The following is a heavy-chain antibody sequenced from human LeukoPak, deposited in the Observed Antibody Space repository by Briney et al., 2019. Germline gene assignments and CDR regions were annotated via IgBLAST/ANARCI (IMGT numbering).Heavy chain of an antibody. V-gene: IGHV4-4*02. CDR2: IHHSASP. Sequence: TSETLSLTCAVSGASITSNWWSWVRQSPGKGLEWIGEIHHSASPNYNTSLKSRVTLSLDKSQNQFSLKVTSVTAADTAVYYCARHIGILGKWGFDYWGQGTLVTVSS. CDR1: GASITSNW. J-gene: IGHJ4*02. CDR3: ARHIGILGKWGFDY. D-gene: IGHD2/OR15-2a*01.